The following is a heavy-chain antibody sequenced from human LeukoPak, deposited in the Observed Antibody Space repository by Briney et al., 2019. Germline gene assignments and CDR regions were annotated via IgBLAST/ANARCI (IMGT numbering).Heavy chain of an antibody. Sequence: PGGSLRLSCAASGFTFSSYSMNWVRQAPGKGLEWVSSISSSSSYIYYADSVKGRFTISRDNAKNTLYLQMNSLRAEDTALYYCAKASSTAYYFDSWGQGTLVTVSS. CDR3: AKASSTAYYFDS. D-gene: IGHD5-18*01. V-gene: IGHV3-21*04. CDR2: ISSSSSYI. CDR1: GFTFSSYS. J-gene: IGHJ4*02.